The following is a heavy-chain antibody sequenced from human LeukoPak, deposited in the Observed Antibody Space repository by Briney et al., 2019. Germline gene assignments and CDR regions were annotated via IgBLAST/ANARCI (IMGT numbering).Heavy chain of an antibody. D-gene: IGHD6-19*01. Sequence: GGSLRLSCTASGFTFSRYWMHWVHQAPGKGLVWVSRINSDGSSTTYADSVKGRFTISRDNAKNTLYLQMNSLRAEDTAVYFCARQVVAVAGTGYFDYWGQGTLVTVSS. CDR1: GFTFSRYW. CDR3: ARQVVAVAGTGYFDY. CDR2: INSDGSST. J-gene: IGHJ4*02. V-gene: IGHV3-74*01.